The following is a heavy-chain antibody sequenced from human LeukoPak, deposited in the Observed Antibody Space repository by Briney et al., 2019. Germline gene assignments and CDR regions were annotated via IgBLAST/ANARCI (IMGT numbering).Heavy chain of an antibody. CDR3: ARGHYSKYYFDY. CDR1: GGSISSYY. J-gene: IGHJ4*02. V-gene: IGHV4-59*01. Sequence: PSETLSLTCTVSGGSISSYYWSWIRQPPGKGLEWIGYIYYSGSTNYNPSLKSRVTISVDTSKNQFSLKLSSVTAADTAVYYCARGHYSKYYFDYWGQGTLVTVSS. CDR2: IYYSGST. D-gene: IGHD2-15*01.